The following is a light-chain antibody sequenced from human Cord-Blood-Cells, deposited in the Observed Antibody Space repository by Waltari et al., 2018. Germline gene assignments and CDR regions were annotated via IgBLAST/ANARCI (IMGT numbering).Light chain of an antibody. Sequence: QSALTQPASVSGSPGQSITISCTGTSSDVGSYNLVSWYQQHPGKAPKLMIYEGSKRPSGVSNRFSGSKSGNTASLTISGLQAEDDADYYCGSCAGSRVFGGGTKLTVL. CDR3: GSCAGSRV. V-gene: IGLV2-23*01. J-gene: IGLJ3*02. CDR1: SSDVGSYNL. CDR2: EGS.